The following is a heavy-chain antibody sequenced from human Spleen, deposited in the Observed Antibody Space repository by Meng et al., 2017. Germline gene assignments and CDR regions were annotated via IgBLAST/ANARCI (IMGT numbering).Heavy chain of an antibody. J-gene: IGHJ4*02. CDR1: GGSISSYY. CDR3: ARDGHSTFDY. V-gene: IGHV4-59*12. D-gene: IGHD5-18*01. Sequence: SETLSLTCTVSGGSISSYYWSWIRQPPGKGLEWIGYIYYSGSTNYNPSLKSRVTISVDTSKNQFSLKLNSVTAADTAVYYCARDGHSTFDYWGQGTLVTVSS. CDR2: IYYSGST.